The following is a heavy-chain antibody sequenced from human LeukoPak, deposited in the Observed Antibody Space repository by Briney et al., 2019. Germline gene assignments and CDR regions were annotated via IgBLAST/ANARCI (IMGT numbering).Heavy chain of an antibody. CDR1: GGSIRSSNW. D-gene: IGHD3-16*01. J-gene: IGHJ3*02. Sequence: KPSETLSLTCAVSGGSIRSSNWWSWVRQPPGKGLEWIGEIYHSGSTNYNPSLKSRVTLSADKSKNQFSLKLSSVTAADTAVYYCCMITSGGDPEVPFDIWGQGTMVTVSS. CDR2: IYHSGST. V-gene: IGHV4-4*02. CDR3: CMITSGGDPEVPFDI.